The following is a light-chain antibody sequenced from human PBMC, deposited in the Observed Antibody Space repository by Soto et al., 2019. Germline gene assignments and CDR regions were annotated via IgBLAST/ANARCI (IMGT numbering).Light chain of an antibody. CDR3: CADAGRSTYV. CDR1: SSDVGSYNF. V-gene: IGLV2-23*02. CDR2: EVS. Sequence: QSALTQPASVSGSPGQSITISCTRTSSDVGSYNFVSWYQQHPGKVPKVMIYEVSKRPSGVSDRFSGSKSGNTASLTISGLQVEDEADYYCCADAGRSTYVFGTGTKVTVL. J-gene: IGLJ1*01.